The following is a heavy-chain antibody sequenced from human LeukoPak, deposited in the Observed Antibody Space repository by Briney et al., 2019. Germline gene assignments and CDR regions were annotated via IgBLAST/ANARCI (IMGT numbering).Heavy chain of an antibody. Sequence: SQTLSLTCTVSGGSISSGGYYWSWIRQPPGKGLEWIGYIYHSGSTYYNPSLKSRVTISVDRSKNQFSLKLSSVTAADTAVYYCARGQDTIFGVGQVDVWGKGTTVIVSS. V-gene: IGHV4-30-2*01. CDR2: IYHSGST. J-gene: IGHJ6*04. CDR1: GGSISSGGYY. CDR3: ARGQDTIFGVGQVDV. D-gene: IGHD3-3*01.